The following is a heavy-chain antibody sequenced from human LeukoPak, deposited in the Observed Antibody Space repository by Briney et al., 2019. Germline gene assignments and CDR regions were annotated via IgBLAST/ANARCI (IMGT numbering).Heavy chain of an antibody. V-gene: IGHV3-7*01. Sequence: GGSLRLSCAASGFTFSNFWMHWVRQAPGKGLEWVANINQDGSKQNYVDSVKGRFTVSRDNAQNSLYLQMHSLRAEDTAVYYCARDPDILLGVNFDYWGQGALVIVSS. CDR2: INQDGSKQ. CDR3: ARDPDILLGVNFDY. CDR1: GFTFSNFW. J-gene: IGHJ4*02. D-gene: IGHD2-21*01.